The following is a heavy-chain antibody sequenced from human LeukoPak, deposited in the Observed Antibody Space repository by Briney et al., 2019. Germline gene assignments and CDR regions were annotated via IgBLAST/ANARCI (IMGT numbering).Heavy chain of an antibody. Sequence: ASVRVSCKASGGTFSSYAISWVRQAPGQGLEWMGGIIPIFGTANYAQKFQGRVTITADESTSTAYMELSSLRSEDTAVYYCARDPPQGLLWFGESENWFDPWGQGTLVTVSS. CDR3: ARDPPQGLLWFGESENWFDP. CDR2: IIPIFGTA. D-gene: IGHD3-10*01. V-gene: IGHV1-69*13. CDR1: GGTFSSYA. J-gene: IGHJ5*02.